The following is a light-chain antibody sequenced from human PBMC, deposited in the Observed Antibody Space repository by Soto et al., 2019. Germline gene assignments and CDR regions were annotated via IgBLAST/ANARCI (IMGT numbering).Light chain of an antibody. CDR1: SSNIGAGYD. CDR3: QSHDSSLQASV. V-gene: IGLV1-40*01. Sequence: QSVLTQPTSVSGAPGQRVTISCTGSSSNIGAGYDVHWYLQLPGTAPKLLIYGNTNRPSGVPDRFSGSKSGSSASLAITGLQAEDEADYYCQSHDSSLQASVFGTGTQLTVL. CDR2: GNT. J-gene: IGLJ1*01.